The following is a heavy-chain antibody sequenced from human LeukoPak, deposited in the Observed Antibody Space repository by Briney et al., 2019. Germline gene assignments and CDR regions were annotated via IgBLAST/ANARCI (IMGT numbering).Heavy chain of an antibody. CDR2: ISWNSGSI. D-gene: IGHD3-10*01. CDR3: AKAPDYYGSGSYYFDY. V-gene: IGHV3-9*01. CDR1: GCTFDDYA. J-gene: IGHJ4*02. Sequence: GGSLRLSCAASGCTFDDYAMHWVRQAPGKGLEWVSGISWNSGSIGYADSVKGRFTISRDNAKNSLYLQMNSLRAEDTALYYCAKAPDYYGSGSYYFDYWGQGTLVTVSS.